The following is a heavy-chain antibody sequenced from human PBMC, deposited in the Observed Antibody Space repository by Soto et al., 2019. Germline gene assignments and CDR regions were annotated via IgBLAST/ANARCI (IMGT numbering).Heavy chain of an antibody. CDR1: GFTFSSYA. D-gene: IGHD6-6*01. V-gene: IGHV3-23*01. Sequence: GGSLRLSCAASGFTFSSYAMSWVRQAPGKGLEWVSAISGSGGSTYYADSVKGRFTISRHNSKNTLYLQMNSLRAEDTAVYYCALTLSSSYYYGMDVWGQGTTVTVSS. J-gene: IGHJ6*02. CDR2: ISGSGGST. CDR3: ALTLSSSYYYGMDV.